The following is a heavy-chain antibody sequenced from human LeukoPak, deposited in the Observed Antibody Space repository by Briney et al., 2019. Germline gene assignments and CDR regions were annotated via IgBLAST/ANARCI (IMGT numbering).Heavy chain of an antibody. J-gene: IGHJ5*02. CDR3: AGAYIAAGWFDP. V-gene: IGHV4-34*01. CDR2: INHSGST. CDR1: GGSFSGYY. D-gene: IGHD6-13*01. Sequence: SETLSLTCAVYGGSFSGYYWSWIRQPPGKGLEWIGEINHSGSTNYNPSLKSRVTISVDTSKNQFSLKLSSVTAADTAVYYCAGAYIAAGWFDPWGQGTLVTVSS.